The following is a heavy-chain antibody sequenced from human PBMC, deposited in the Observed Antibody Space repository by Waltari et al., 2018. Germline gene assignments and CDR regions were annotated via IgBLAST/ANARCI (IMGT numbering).Heavy chain of an antibody. J-gene: IGHJ4*02. D-gene: IGHD2-21*01. CDR1: GFTFDYYG. CDR2: INWNGGST. Sequence: EVQLVESGGGVVRPGGSLRLSCAASGFTFDYYGMSWVRQAPGKGLEWVSGINWNGGSTGYADSVKGRLTISRDNAKNSLYLQMNRLRAEDTALYYCAPNLYCGGDCHATDWGQGTLVTVSS. CDR3: APNLYCGGDCHATD. V-gene: IGHV3-20*04.